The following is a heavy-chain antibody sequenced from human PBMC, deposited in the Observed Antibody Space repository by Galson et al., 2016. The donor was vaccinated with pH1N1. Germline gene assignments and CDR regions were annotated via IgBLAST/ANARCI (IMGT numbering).Heavy chain of an antibody. V-gene: IGHV3-23*01. CDR2: ISSSGGTT. D-gene: IGHD4-23*01. Sequence: SLRLSCAASGFTFINYAMSWVRQAPGKGLGWVSTISSSGGTTFYTDSVKGRFTISRDYSKNTLYLHMNSLRAGDTALYYCARGRYDYDGDFGFWGQGTLVTVSS. CDR1: GFTFINYA. J-gene: IGHJ4*02. CDR3: ARGRYDYDGDFGF.